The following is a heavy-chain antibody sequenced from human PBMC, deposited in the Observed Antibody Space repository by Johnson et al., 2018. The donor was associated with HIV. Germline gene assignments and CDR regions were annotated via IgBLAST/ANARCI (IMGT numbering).Heavy chain of an antibody. Sequence: MQLVESGGGLVRPGGSLRLSCAPSTFSVSSNSMTWVRQAPGKGLEWISVIYRGGDTGYADSVKGRFTISRDNSKNTLYLQMNSLRPEDTAAYYCATISAHGAAFDIWGQGTVVTVSS. J-gene: IGHJ3*02. V-gene: IGHV3-66*02. D-gene: IGHD4/OR15-4a*01. CDR3: ATISAHGAAFDI. CDR1: TFSVSSNS. CDR2: IYRGGDT.